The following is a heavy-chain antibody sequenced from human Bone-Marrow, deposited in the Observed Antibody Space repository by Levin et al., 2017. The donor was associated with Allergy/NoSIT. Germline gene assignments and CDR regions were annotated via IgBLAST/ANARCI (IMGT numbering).Heavy chain of an antibody. CDR3: AKDKGGGSYYYYGMDA. Sequence: SLKISCAASGFTFDDYAMHWVRQAPGKGLEWVAGIRWNSGSIGYADSVKGRFTISRDNAKNSLYLQMNSLRAEDTALYYCAKDKGGGSYYYYGMDAWGQGTKVTVSS. D-gene: IGHD3-16*01. V-gene: IGHV3-9*01. CDR2: IRWNSGSI. CDR1: GFTFDDYA. J-gene: IGHJ6*02.